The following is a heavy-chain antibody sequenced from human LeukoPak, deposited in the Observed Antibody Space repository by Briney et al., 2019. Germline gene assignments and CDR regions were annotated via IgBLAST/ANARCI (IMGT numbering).Heavy chain of an antibody. V-gene: IGHV4-34*01. CDR1: GGSFSGYY. J-gene: IGHJ4*02. CDR3: ARELGKSRRSAIDY. Sequence: SETLSLTCAVYGGSFSGYYWSLIRQPPGKGLEWIGEINHSGSTNYNPSLKSRVTISVDTSKNQFSLKLSSVTAADTAVYYCARELGKSRRSAIDYWGQGTLVTVSS. CDR2: INHSGST. D-gene: IGHD3-16*01.